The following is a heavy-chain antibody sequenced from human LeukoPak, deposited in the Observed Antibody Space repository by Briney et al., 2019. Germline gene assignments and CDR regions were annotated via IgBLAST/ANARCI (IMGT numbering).Heavy chain of an antibody. V-gene: IGHV1-18*01. CDR3: ARDSDYSGYDSFVY. D-gene: IGHD5-12*01. J-gene: IGHJ4*02. Sequence: GASVKVSCKASGYTFTSYDITWVRQAPGQGLEWMGWITPYNGNTNYAQKLQGRVTMTTDTSTSTAYMELRSLRSDDTAVYYCARDSDYSGYDSFVYWGQGTLVTVSS. CDR2: ITPYNGNT. CDR1: GYTFTSYD.